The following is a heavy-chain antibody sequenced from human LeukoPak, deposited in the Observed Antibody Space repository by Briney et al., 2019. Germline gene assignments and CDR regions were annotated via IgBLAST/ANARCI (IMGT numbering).Heavy chain of an antibody. CDR1: GGSFSGYY. V-gene: IGHV4-34*01. CDR2: INHSGST. J-gene: IGHJ4*02. Sequence: SETLSLTCAVYGGSFSGYYWSWIRQPPGKGLEWIGEINHSGSTNYNPSLKSRVTISVDTSKNQFSLKLSSVTAADTAVYYCARQFRQAARLDYWGQGTLVTVSS. CDR3: ARQFRQAARLDY. D-gene: IGHD6-6*01.